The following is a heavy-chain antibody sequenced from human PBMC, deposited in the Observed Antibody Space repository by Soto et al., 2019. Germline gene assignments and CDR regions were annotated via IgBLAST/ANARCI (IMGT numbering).Heavy chain of an antibody. CDR1: GGSISSYY. J-gene: IGHJ3*02. Sequence: SETLSLTCTVSGGSISSYYWSWIRQPPGKGLEWIGYIYYSGSTNYNPSLKSRVTISVDTSKNQFSLKLSSVTAADTAVYYCARHGNDYGDSLRAFDIWGQGTMVTVSS. V-gene: IGHV4-59*08. CDR2: IYYSGST. D-gene: IGHD4-17*01. CDR3: ARHGNDYGDSLRAFDI.